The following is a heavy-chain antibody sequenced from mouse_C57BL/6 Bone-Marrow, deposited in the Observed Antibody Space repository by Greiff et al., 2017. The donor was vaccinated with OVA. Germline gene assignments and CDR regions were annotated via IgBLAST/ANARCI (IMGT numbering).Heavy chain of an antibody. V-gene: IGHV5-4*01. CDR3: ARDRAITTVGATEFDY. J-gene: IGHJ2*01. Sequence: EVKLVESGGGLVKPGGSLKLSCAASGFTFSSYAMSWVRQTPEKRLEWVATISDGGSYTYYPDNVKGRFTISRDNAKNNLYLQMSHLKSEDTAMYYCARDRAITTVGATEFDYWGQGTTLTVSS. CDR2: ISDGGSYT. D-gene: IGHD1-1*01. CDR1: GFTFSSYA.